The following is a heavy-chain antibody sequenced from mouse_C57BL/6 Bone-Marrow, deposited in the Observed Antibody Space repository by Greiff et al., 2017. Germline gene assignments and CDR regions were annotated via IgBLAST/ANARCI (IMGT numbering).Heavy chain of an antibody. CDR1: GYTFADYY. Sequence: QVQLKQSGAELVRPGASVKLSCKASGYTFADYYINWVKQRPGQGLEWIARIYPGRGNTYYNEKFKGKATLTAAKSSITAYMQLSSLTSEDSTVSFYSRSDKDCWGQGTSVTVSS. CDR2: IYPGRGNT. CDR3: SRSDKDC. J-gene: IGHJ4*01. V-gene: IGHV1-76*01.